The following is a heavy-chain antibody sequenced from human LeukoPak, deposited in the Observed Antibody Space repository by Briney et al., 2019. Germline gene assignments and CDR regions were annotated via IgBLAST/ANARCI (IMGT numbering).Heavy chain of an antibody. CDR3: ARDLGDGYNPLDY. Sequence: GGSLRLSCAASGFTFSSYSMNWVRQAPGTGVEWVSFISRSSSYIYYADSVKGRFTISRDNAKNSLYLQMNSLRAEDTAVYYCARDLGDGYNPLDYWGQGTLVTVSS. J-gene: IGHJ4*02. CDR2: ISRSSSYI. CDR1: GFTFSSYS. V-gene: IGHV3-21*01. D-gene: IGHD5-24*01.